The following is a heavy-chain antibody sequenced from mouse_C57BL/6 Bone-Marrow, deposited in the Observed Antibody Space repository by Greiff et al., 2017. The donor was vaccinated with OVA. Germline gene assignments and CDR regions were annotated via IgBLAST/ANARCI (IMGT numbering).Heavy chain of an antibody. V-gene: IGHV1-59*01. J-gene: IGHJ1*03. CDR3: ARSIYYGSSYWYFDV. CDR1: GYTFTSYW. CDR2: IDPSDSYT. Sequence: QVQLQQPGAELVRPGTSVKLSCKASGYTFTSYWMHWVKQRPGQGLEWIGVIDPSDSYTNYNQKFKGKPTLTVDTSSSTAYMQLSSLTSEDSAVYYCARSIYYGSSYWYFDVWGTGTTVTVSS. D-gene: IGHD1-1*01.